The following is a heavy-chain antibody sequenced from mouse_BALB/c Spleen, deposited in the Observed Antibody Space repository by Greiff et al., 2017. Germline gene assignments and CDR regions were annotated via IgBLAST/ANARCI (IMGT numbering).Heavy chain of an antibody. CDR2: IYPGDGDT. J-gene: IGHJ2*01. CDR3: ARGGRLVFDY. CDR1: GYAFSSSW. Sequence: VQLQQSGPELVKPGASVKISCKASGYAFSSSWMNWVKQRPGQGLEWIGRIYPGDGDTNYNGKFKGKATLTADKSSSTAYMQLSSLTSVDSAVYFCARGGRLVFDYWGQGTTLTVSS. V-gene: IGHV1-82*01. D-gene: IGHD2-4*01.